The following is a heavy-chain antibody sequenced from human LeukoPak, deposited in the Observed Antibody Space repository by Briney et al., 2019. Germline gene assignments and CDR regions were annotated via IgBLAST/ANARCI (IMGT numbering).Heavy chain of an antibody. J-gene: IGHJ4*02. CDR2: ISSDASVH. D-gene: IGHD6-13*01. CDR1: GFSFPTYG. Sequence: GGSLRLSCAASGFSFPTYGMHWVRQAPGKGLEWVALISSDASVHYYLDSVKDRFTVSRDNSKNSLHLQMTSLRPEDTALYYCAKDIAAAGTVDYFDYWGQGTLVTVSS. V-gene: IGHV3-30*18. CDR3: AKDIAAAGTVDYFDY.